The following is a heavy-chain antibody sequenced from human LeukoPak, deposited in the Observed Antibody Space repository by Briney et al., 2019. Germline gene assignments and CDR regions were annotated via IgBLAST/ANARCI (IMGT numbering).Heavy chain of an antibody. V-gene: IGHV3-15*01. CDR1: GFTFRNSW. Sequence: GGSLRLSCAASGFTFRNSWMSGVRQAGGKGLDWVGRSKGNTDGGTTDYAAPVTGRFTISRDASKNTLYLQMNTLKTEDTAVYYCTTEYFYYYGSGRRLDYWGQGTLVTVSS. CDR3: TTEYFYYYGSGRRLDY. J-gene: IGHJ4*02. CDR2: SKGNTDGGTT. D-gene: IGHD3-10*01.